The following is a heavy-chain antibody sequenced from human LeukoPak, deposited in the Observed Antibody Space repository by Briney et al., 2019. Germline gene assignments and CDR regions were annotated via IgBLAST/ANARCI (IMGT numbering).Heavy chain of an antibody. Sequence: ASVKVSCKASGGIFSGYAISWVRQAPGQGLEWMGGIIPTFGTANYAQNFQGRVTITADESTSTAYMELSSLRSDDTAVYYCAGDAGDYGDYERAYYYMDVWGKGTTVAVSS. CDR3: AGDAGDYGDYERAYYYMDV. J-gene: IGHJ6*03. V-gene: IGHV1-69*13. CDR1: GGIFSGYA. D-gene: IGHD4-17*01. CDR2: IIPTFGTA.